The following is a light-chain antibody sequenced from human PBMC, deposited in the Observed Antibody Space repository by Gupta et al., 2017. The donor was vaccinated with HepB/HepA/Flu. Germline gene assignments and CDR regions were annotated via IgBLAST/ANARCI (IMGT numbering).Light chain of an antibody. J-gene: IGLJ3*02. CDR1: SSNIGGNP. V-gene: IGLV1-44*01. CDR3: AAYDDSLSGWV. Sequence: QSELTQPPSASGTPGERVTISCSGGSSNIGGNPVTWYQQLPGTAPKVFIYTNDKRPSGVPDRFSGSKSGTSASLAISGLQSEDEADYYCAAYDDSLSGWVFGGGTKLTVL. CDR2: TND.